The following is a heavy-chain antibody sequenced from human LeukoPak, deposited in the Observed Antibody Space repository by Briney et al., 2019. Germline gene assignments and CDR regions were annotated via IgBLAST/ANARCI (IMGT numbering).Heavy chain of an antibody. V-gene: IGHV3-23*01. Sequence: GGSLRLPCAASGFTFSSYAMSWVRQAPGKGLEWVSAISGSGGSTYYADSVKGRFTISRDNSKNTLYLQMNSLRAEDTAVYYCANHGYGSRNFQHWGQGTLVTVSS. D-gene: IGHD6-13*01. CDR2: ISGSGGST. CDR1: GFTFSSYA. J-gene: IGHJ1*01. CDR3: ANHGYGSRNFQH.